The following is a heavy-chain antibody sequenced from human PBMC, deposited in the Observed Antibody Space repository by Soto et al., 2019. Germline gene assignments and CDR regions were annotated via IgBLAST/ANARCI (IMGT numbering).Heavy chain of an antibody. CDR2: ISYDGSNK. CDR3: AREDSSGYYSPLEY. J-gene: IGHJ4*02. D-gene: IGHD3-22*01. CDR1: GFTFSSYA. Sequence: PWGSLRLSCAASGFTFSSYAMHWVRQAPGKGLEWVAVISYDGSNKYYADSVKGRFTISRDNSKNTLYLQMNSLRAEDTAVYYCAREDSSGYYSPLEYWGQGTLVTVYS. V-gene: IGHV3-30-3*01.